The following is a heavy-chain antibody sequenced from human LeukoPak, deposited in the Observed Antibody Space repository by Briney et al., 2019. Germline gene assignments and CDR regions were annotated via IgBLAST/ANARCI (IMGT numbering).Heavy chain of an antibody. D-gene: IGHD7-27*01. CDR1: GFTFSSYA. V-gene: IGHV3-20*04. Sequence: PGGSLRLSCAASGFTFSSYAMSWVRQAPGKGLEWVSGINWNGGSTGYADSVKGRFTISRDDAKNSLYLQMNSLRAEDTALYYCARYGENKYYFDYWGQGTLVTVSS. CDR2: INWNGGST. CDR3: ARYGENKYYFDY. J-gene: IGHJ4*02.